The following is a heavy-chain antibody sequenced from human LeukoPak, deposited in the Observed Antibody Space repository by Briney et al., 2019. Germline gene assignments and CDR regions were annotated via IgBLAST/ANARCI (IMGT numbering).Heavy chain of an antibody. CDR1: GYTFTSYD. D-gene: IGHD6-13*01. Sequence: ASVKVSCKASGYTFTSYDINWVRQATGQGLEWMGWMNPNSGNTGYAQKFQGRVTITRNTSISTAYMELSSLRSEDKAVYYCARIGSSLGYYYMDVWGKGTTVTVSS. V-gene: IGHV1-8*03. CDR3: ARIGSSLGYYYMDV. CDR2: MNPNSGNT. J-gene: IGHJ6*03.